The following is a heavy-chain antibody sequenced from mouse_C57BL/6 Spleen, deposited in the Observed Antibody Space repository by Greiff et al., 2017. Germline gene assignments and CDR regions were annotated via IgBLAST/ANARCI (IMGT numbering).Heavy chain of an antibody. CDR3: SSGEGDYGPYFDY. CDR1: GYSFTGYY. V-gene: IGHV1-42*01. D-gene: IGHD1-1*02. CDR2: INPSTGGT. Sequence: VQLQQSGPELVKPGASVKISCKASGYSFTGYYMHWVKQSPEKSLEWIGEINPSTGGTTYNQKFKAKATMTVDKSSSTAYMQLKSLTSEDSAVYYWSSGEGDYGPYFDYWGQGTTLTVSS. J-gene: IGHJ2*01.